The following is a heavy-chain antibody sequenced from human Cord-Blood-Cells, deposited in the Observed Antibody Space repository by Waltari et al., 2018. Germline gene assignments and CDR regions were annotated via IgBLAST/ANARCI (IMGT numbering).Heavy chain of an antibody. CDR1: GGTFSSYA. Sequence: KKPGSSLKVSCKASGGTFSSYAISWVRQAPGQGLEWMGGIIPIFGTANYAQKFQGRVTITADESTSTAYMELSSLRSEDTAVYYCARVIMVRGVIITYYFDYWGQGTLVTVSS. J-gene: IGHJ4*02. V-gene: IGHV1-69*01. CDR2: IIPIFGTA. D-gene: IGHD3-10*01. CDR3: ARVIMVRGVIITYYFDY.